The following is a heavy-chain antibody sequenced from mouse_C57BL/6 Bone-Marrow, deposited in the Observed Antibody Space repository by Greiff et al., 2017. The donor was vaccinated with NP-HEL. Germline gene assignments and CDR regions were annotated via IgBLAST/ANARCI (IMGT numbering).Heavy chain of an antibody. D-gene: IGHD1-1*01. J-gene: IGHJ1*03. Sequence: DVKLVESGGGLVKPGGSLKLSCAASGFTFSSYAMSWVRQTPEKRLEWVATISDGGSYTYYPDNVKGRFTISRDNAKNNLYLQMSHLKSEDTAMYYCARAYYYGSRDWYFDVWGTGTTVTVSS. V-gene: IGHV5-4*03. CDR3: ARAYYYGSRDWYFDV. CDR1: GFTFSSYA. CDR2: ISDGGSYT.